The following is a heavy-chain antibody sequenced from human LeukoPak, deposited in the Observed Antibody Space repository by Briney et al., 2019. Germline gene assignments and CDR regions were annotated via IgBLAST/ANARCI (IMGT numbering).Heavy chain of an antibody. D-gene: IGHD3-3*01. CDR1: GFTFSSYA. Sequence: PGGSLRLSCAASGFTFSSYAMSWVRQAPGKGLEWVSGMSGSGGSTNYADSVKGRFTISRDNAKNSLYLQMNSLRAEDTAAYYCARVGDFWSGYYPDYWGQGTLVTVSS. V-gene: IGHV3-23*01. CDR3: ARVGDFWSGYYPDY. J-gene: IGHJ4*02. CDR2: MSGSGGST.